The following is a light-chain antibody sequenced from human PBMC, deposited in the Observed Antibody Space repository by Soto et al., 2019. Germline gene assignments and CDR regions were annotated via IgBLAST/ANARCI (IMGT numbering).Light chain of an antibody. CDR1: SSNIGSDT. CDR3: ASWDDSLNGYV. Sequence: QSVLTQPPSVSGAPGQRVTISCSGGSSNIGSDTVNWYQHLPGTAPKLLIYTNNQRPSGVPDRFSGSKSGTSASLTISGLQSEDEAEYYCASWDDSLNGYVFGTGPRSPS. J-gene: IGLJ1*01. CDR2: TNN. V-gene: IGLV1-44*01.